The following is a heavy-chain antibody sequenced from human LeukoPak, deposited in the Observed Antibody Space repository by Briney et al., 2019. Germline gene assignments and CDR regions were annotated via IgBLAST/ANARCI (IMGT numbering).Heavy chain of an antibody. V-gene: IGHV3-23*01. CDR2: ITGSGGNT. CDR1: GFIFSSYS. D-gene: IGHD6-13*01. Sequence: GGSLGLSCAASGFIFSSYSMSWVRQAPGKGLEWVPVITGSGGNTYYADSVKGRFTISKDNSKNTVYLQMSSLRVDDAAVYYCAKAASSSWPSYYYGMDVWGQGTTVTVSS. J-gene: IGHJ6*02. CDR3: AKAASSSWPSYYYGMDV.